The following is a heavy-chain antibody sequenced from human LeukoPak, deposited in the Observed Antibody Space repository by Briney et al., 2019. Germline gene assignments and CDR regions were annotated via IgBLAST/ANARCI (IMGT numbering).Heavy chain of an antibody. D-gene: IGHD6-19*01. CDR1: GGPINRSPYY. CDR2: IYYTGPT. Sequence: SETLSLTCTVSGGPINRSPYYWGWIRQPPGKGLEWIGNIYYTGPTYDNPSLKSRITLSVDTSQNQFSLKMTSVTAADTAVYYCARHLRNTGYISGWAETSYWGQGTLVTVSS. J-gene: IGHJ4*02. V-gene: IGHV4-39*01. CDR3: ARHLRNTGYISGWAETSY.